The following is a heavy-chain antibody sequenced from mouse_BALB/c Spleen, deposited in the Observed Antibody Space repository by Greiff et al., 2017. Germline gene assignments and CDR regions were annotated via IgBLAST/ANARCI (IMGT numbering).Heavy chain of an antibody. Sequence: LQQSGSELVRPGASVKLSCKASGYTFTSYWMHWVKQRHGQGLEWIGKIYPGSGSTKYDEQFKSKGTLTVDTSSSTAYMHLSSLTSEDSAVYYCTGMQGYDADYFDYWGQGTALTVSS. J-gene: IGHJ2*01. D-gene: IGHD2-2*01. CDR3: TGMQGYDADYFDY. CDR2: IYPGSGST. V-gene: IGHV1S22*01. CDR1: GYTFTSYW.